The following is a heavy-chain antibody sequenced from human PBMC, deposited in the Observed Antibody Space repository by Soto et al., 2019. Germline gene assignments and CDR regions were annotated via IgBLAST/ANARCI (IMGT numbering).Heavy chain of an antibody. Sequence: QVQLQESGPGLVKPSQTLSLTCTVSGGSISSGGYYWSWIRQHPGKGLEWIGYIYYSGSTYYNPSLKIRVTISEDTTKNQFSLKLSSVTAADTAVYYCASALGSEISGDYVGRWFDPWGQGTLVTVSS. CDR1: GGSISSGGYY. V-gene: IGHV4-31*03. D-gene: IGHD4-17*01. CDR3: ASALGSEISGDYVGRWFDP. CDR2: IYYSGST. J-gene: IGHJ5*02.